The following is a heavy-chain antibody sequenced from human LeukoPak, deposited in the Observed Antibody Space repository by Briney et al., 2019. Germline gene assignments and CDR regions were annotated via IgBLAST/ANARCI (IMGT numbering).Heavy chain of an antibody. Sequence: PSETLSLTCTVSGDSINNNNYYWGWIRQPPGEGLEWIGNIYYNGRTYYSPSLKSRGTISVDTSNNQFSLKLNSVTAADTAVYYCERITARTFFGKIMQGFDVGGQGTPVTVSS. CDR2: IYYNGRT. CDR3: ERITARTFFGKIMQGFDV. J-gene: IGHJ3*01. CDR1: GDSINNNNYY. D-gene: IGHD3-3*01. V-gene: IGHV4-39*01.